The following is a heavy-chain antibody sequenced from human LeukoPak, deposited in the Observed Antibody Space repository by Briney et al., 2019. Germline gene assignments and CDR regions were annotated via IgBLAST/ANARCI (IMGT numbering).Heavy chain of an antibody. D-gene: IGHD6-19*01. CDR1: GFAFDDFG. CDR3: AKEALGVAGGVFDP. Sequence: GRSLRLSCVASGFAFDDFGMHWVRRAPGKGLEWVSGIAGKTHNVDYADSVKGRFTISRDNAKKSLYLHMTRLTIEDTALYYCAKEALGVAGGVFDPWGQGTLATVSA. CDR2: IAGKTHNV. J-gene: IGHJ5*02. V-gene: IGHV3-9*01.